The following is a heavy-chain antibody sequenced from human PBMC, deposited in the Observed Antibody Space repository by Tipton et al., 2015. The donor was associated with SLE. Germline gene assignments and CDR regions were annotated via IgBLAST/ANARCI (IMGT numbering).Heavy chain of an antibody. CDR1: GGSISRRSHY. Sequence: TLSLTCTVSGGSISRRSHYWGWIRQPPGKGLEWIGSIYYSGSTYYNPSLKSRVSISVDTSKNRFSLKLSSVTAADTAVYYCARLRIVGTGGNDYWGQGTLVTVSS. CDR2: IYYSGST. CDR3: ARLRIVGTGGNDY. J-gene: IGHJ4*02. D-gene: IGHD7-27*01. V-gene: IGHV4-39*01.